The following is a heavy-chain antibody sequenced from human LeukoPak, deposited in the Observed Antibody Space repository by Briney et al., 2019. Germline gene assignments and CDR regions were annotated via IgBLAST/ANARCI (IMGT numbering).Heavy chain of an antibody. CDR2: IDSSGRAL. D-gene: IGHD3-3*01. CDR1: GFIFSDHY. J-gene: IGHJ4*02. CDR3: TRAPDSSSKVDF. Sequence: GGSLRLSCTASGFIFSDHYMSWIRQTPGKGLEWVSYIDSSGRALYYADSVKGRFTISRDNAKNSLFLQMNSLTVEDTAVYFCTRAPDSSSKVDFWGQGALVTVSS. V-gene: IGHV3-11*01.